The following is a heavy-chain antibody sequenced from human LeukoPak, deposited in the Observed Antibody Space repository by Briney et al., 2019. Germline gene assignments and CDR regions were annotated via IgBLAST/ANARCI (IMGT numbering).Heavy chain of an antibody. CDR3: ATDVPSGSIAGDCFDP. Sequence: SQTLSLTCTVSGGSISSGSYYWSWIRQPAGRGLEWIGRIYTSGSTNYNPSLKSRVTISVDTSKNQFSLKLSSVTAADTAVYYCATDVPSGSIAGDCFDPWGQGTLVTVSS. CDR1: GGSISSGSYY. J-gene: IGHJ5*02. V-gene: IGHV4-61*02. CDR2: IYTSGST. D-gene: IGHD6-6*01.